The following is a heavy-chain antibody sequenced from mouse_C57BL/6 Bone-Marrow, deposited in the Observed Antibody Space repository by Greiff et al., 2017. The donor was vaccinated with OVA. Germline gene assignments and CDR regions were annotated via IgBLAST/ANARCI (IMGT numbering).Heavy chain of an antibody. CDR1: GFSFNTYA. CDR2: IRSKSNNYAT. CDR3: VRRGYHYYYAMDY. D-gene: IGHD3-1*01. J-gene: IGHJ4*01. Sequence: GGGLVQPKGSLKLSCAASGFSFNTYAMNWVRQAPGKGLEWVARIRSKSNNYATYYADSVKDRFTISRDDSESMLYLQMNNLKTEDTAMYYCVRRGYHYYYAMDYWGQGTSVTVSS. V-gene: IGHV10-1*01.